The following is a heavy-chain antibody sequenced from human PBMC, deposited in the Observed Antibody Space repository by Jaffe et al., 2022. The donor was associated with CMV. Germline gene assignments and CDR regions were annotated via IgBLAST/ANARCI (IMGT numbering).Heavy chain of an antibody. CDR3: ARGDWNYVGTYYYYYYYMDV. J-gene: IGHJ6*03. D-gene: IGHD1-7*01. CDR1: GGSISSYY. CDR2: IYYSGST. Sequence: QVQLQESGPGLVKPSETLSLTCTVSGGSISSYYWSWIRQPPGKGLEWIGYIYYSGSTNYNPSLKSRVTISVDTSKNQFSLKLSSVTAADTAVYYCARGDWNYVGTYYYYYYYMDVWGKGTTVTVSS. V-gene: IGHV4-59*01.